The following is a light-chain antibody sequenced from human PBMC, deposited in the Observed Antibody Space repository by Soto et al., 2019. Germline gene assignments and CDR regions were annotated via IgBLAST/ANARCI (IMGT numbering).Light chain of an antibody. V-gene: IGKV1-5*01. CDR3: QRYETYSRT. CDR2: DAS. CDR1: QSVGGA. J-gene: IGKJ1*01. Sequence: DIQMTQSPSTLSASVGDRVTITCRASQSVGGALAWYQQKPGKAPKLLIYDASSLERGVPSRFSGSGSGTEFSLTISSLQPDDFATYYCQRYETYSRTSGQGTKVEIK.